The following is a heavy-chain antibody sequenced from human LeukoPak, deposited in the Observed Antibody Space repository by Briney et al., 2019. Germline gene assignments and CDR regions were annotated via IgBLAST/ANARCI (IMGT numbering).Heavy chain of an antibody. CDR1: GFTFSSYG. CDR2: IWYDGSNK. J-gene: IGHJ4*02. V-gene: IGHV3-33*01. CDR3: ARDRLHYGALDY. D-gene: IGHD4-17*01. Sequence: GGSLRLSCAASGFTFSSYGMHWVRQAPGKGLEWVAVIWYDGSNKYYADSVKGRFTISRDNSKNTLYLQMNSLRAEDTAVYYCARDRLHYGALDYWGQGTLVTVSS.